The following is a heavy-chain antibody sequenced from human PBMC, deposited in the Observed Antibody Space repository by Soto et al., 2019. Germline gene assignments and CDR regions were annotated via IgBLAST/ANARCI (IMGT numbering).Heavy chain of an antibody. CDR2: ISWNSGSI. Sequence: EVQLVESGGGLVQPGRSLRLSCAASGFTFVDYAMHWVRQAPGKGLEWVSGISWNSGSIGYADSVKGRFTISRDNAKNSLYLQMNSLRAEDTALYYCAKDSRAVAATWFDYWGQGTLVTVSS. J-gene: IGHJ4*02. V-gene: IGHV3-9*01. CDR3: AKDSRAVAATWFDY. CDR1: GFTFVDYA. D-gene: IGHD2-15*01.